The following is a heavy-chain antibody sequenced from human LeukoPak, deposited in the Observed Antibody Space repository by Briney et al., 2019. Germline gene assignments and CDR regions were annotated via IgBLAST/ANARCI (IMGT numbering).Heavy chain of an antibody. V-gene: IGHV3-21*01. CDR2: ISSSGSYI. CDR3: ARSLIADGAFDI. D-gene: IGHD2-21*01. CDR1: GFTFSNYD. Sequence: GGSLRLSCAASGFTFSNYDMNWVRQAPGKGLEWVSDISSSGSYIDYADSVKGRFTISRDNAKNSLFLQMNSLRAEDTAVYYCARSLIADGAFDIWGQGTMVTVSS. J-gene: IGHJ3*02.